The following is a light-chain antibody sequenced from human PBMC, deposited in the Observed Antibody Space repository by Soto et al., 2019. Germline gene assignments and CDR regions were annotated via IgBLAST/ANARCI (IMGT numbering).Light chain of an antibody. V-gene: IGKV2-30*02. CDR2: KVS. J-gene: IGKJ5*01. CDR3: QQSYSTPIS. Sequence: EVVMTQSPLSLPVTLGQPAAISCRSNQSLVHSEGIAYFSWFQQRPGRYRRRLIYKVSNRDSGVPARFSGSGSGTDFTLTISSLQPEDFATYYCQQSYSTPISFGQGTRLE. CDR1: QSLVHSEGIAY.